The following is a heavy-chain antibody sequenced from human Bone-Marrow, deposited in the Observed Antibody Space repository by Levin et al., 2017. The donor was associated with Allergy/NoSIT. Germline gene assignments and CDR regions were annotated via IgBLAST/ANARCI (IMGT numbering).Heavy chain of an antibody. V-gene: IGHV1-46*01. CDR2: INPSGGST. J-gene: IGHJ6*02. Sequence: AASVKVSCKASGYTFTSYYMHWVRQAPGQGLEWMGIINPSGGSTSYAQKFQGRVTMTRDTSTSTVYMELSSLRSEDTAVYYCARLSFPPLENTAMVPYYGMDVWGQGTTVTVSS. D-gene: IGHD5-18*01. CDR3: ARLSFPPLENTAMVPYYGMDV. CDR1: GYTFTSYY.